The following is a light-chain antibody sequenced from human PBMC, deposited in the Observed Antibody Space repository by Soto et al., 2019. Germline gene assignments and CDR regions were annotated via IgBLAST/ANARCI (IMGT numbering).Light chain of an antibody. J-gene: IGLJ3*02. CDR3: AAWDDSLSALV. V-gene: IGLV1-47*01. Sequence: QSVLTQPPSASGTPGQGITMSCSGGYYNIGKNLVYWYQQRPGTAPKLLIYKTNQRPSGVPDRFSGSKSGSSASLAISGLRSEDEADYSCAAWDDSLSALVFGGGTKLTVL. CDR1: YYNIGKNL. CDR2: KTN.